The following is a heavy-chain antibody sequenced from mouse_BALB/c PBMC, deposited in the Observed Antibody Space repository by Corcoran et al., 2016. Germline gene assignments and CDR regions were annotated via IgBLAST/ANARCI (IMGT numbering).Heavy chain of an antibody. CDR2: IDPANGNT. CDR1: GFNIKDTY. Sequence: EVQLQQSGAELVKPGASVKLSCTASGFNIKDTYMHWVKQRPEQGLEWIGRIDPANGNTKYGPEFQGKATITADTSSNTAYLQLSSLTSEDTAVDYCANWDLYFDVWWAGTTGTVSS. J-gene: IGHJ1*01. CDR3: ANWDLYFDV. D-gene: IGHD4-1*01. V-gene: IGHV14-3*02.